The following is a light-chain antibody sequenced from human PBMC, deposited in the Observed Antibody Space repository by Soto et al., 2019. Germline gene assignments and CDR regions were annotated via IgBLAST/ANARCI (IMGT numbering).Light chain of an antibody. CDR3: QQYGSSPGT. Sequence: EIVMTHSPATLSVSPGERATLSCRASQSVSNNLAWYQQKPGQAPRLLIYGASTRATAIPARFSGSGSGTEFTLTISSLQSEDFAVYFCQQYGSSPGTFGQGTKVDIK. CDR1: QSVSNN. V-gene: IGKV3-15*01. CDR2: GAS. J-gene: IGKJ1*01.